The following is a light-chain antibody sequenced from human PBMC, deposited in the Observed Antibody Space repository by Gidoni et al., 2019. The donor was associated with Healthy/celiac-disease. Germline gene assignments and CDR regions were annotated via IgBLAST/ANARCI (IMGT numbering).Light chain of an antibody. CDR2: GAS. CDR1: QSVSSN. CDR3: QQYNNWPPL. V-gene: IGKV3-15*01. Sequence: EIVMTQSPATLSVSTGARATLSCRASQSVSSNLAWYQQKTGQAPRLLIYGASTRATGIPARFSGSGSGTEFTLTISSLQSEDFAVYYCQQYNNWPPLFGQGTKLEIK. J-gene: IGKJ2*01.